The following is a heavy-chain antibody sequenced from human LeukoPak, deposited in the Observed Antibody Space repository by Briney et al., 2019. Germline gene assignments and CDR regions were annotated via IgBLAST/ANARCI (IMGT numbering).Heavy chain of an antibody. CDR1: GYSISSGYY. J-gene: IGHJ4*02. Sequence: PSETLSLTCAVSGYSISSGYYWGWIRQPPGKGLEWIGRIYTSGSTNYNPSLKSRVTMSVDTSKNQFSLKLSSVTAADTAVYYCARERIETVVVPAAIVSDYWGQGTLVTVSS. CDR3: ARERIETVVVPAAIVSDY. D-gene: IGHD2-2*01. V-gene: IGHV4-38-2*02. CDR2: IYTSGST.